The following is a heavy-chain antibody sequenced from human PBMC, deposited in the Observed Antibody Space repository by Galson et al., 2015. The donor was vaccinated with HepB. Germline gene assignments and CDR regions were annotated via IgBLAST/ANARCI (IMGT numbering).Heavy chain of an antibody. CDR2: IYYSGST. CDR3: ARESIAAAGTFDY. D-gene: IGHD6-13*01. Sequence: TLSLTCTVSGGSISSGGYYWSWIRQHPGKGLEWIGYIYYSGSTYYNPSLKSRVTISVDTSKNQFSLKLSSVTAADTAVYYCARESIAAAGTFDYWGQGTLVTVSS. J-gene: IGHJ4*02. CDR1: GGSISSGGYY. V-gene: IGHV4-31*03.